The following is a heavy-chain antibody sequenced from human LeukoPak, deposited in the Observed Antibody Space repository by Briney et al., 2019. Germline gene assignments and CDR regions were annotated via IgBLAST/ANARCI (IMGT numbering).Heavy chain of an antibody. J-gene: IGHJ4*02. V-gene: IGHV3-23*01. D-gene: IGHD2-21*02. CDR2: ISGGGDIT. CDR3: VREDTPATANY. Sequence: PGGSLRLSCAASGFIFANHAMSWVRQTPGKGLEWVSAISGGGDITYYADSVTGRFTISRDNSKDTLFLQMRSLRPGDTAVYYCVREDTPATANYWGQGTLVTISS. CDR1: GFIFANHA.